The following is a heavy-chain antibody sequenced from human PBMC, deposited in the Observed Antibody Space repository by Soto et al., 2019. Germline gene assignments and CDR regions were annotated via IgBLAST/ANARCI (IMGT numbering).Heavy chain of an antibody. CDR1: GFTFSSYS. CDR3: ARDPGGDYDFWSGYYHWFDP. V-gene: IGHV3-21*01. CDR2: ISSSSSYI. D-gene: IGHD3-3*01. J-gene: IGHJ5*02. Sequence: EVQLVESGGGLVKPGGSLRLSCAASGFTFSSYSMNWVRQAPGKGLEWVSSISSSSSYINYADSVKGRFTISRDNAKNSLYLQMNSLRAEDTAVYYCARDPGGDYDFWSGYYHWFDPWGQGTLVTVSS.